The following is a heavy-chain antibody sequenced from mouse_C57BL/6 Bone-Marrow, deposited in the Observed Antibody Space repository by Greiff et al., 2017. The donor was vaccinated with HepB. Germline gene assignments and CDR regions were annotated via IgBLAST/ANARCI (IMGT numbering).Heavy chain of an antibody. CDR2: ISDGGSYT. CDR1: GFTFSSYA. Sequence: EVKVVESGGGLVKPGGSLKLSCAASGFTFSSYAMSWVRQTPEKRLEWVATISDGGSYTYYPDNVKGRFTISRDNATNNLYLQLSHLKSEDTAMYYCARAPYGSSEAWFAYWGQGTLVTVSA. CDR3: ARAPYGSSEAWFAY. J-gene: IGHJ3*01. V-gene: IGHV5-4*03. D-gene: IGHD1-1*01.